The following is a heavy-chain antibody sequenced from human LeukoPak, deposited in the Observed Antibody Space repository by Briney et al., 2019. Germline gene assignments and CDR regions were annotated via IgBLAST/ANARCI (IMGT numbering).Heavy chain of an antibody. CDR1: RGTFSSYA. CDR2: IIPIFGTA. D-gene: IGHD2-15*01. Sequence: SVKVSCKASRGTFSSYAISWVRQAPGQGLEWMGRIIPIFGTANYAQKFQGRVTITTDESTSTAYMELSSLRSEDTAVYYCARDSLGYCSGGSCYSGAFDIWGQGTMVTVSS. CDR3: ARDSLGYCSGGSCYSGAFDI. V-gene: IGHV1-69*05. J-gene: IGHJ3*02.